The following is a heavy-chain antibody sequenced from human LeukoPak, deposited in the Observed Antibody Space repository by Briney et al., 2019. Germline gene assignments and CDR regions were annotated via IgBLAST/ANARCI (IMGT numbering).Heavy chain of an antibody. CDR3: ARYSSAYYYDFDY. D-gene: IGHD3-22*01. J-gene: IGHJ4*02. V-gene: IGHV4-39*01. CDR1: GGSIRSYY. Sequence: SETLSLTCTVSGGSIRSYYWGWIRQPPGKGLEWIGSIYDGGRTYYNPSLKSRVTISVDTSKSQLSLKLSSVTAADTAVYYCARYSSAYYYDFDYWGQGTLVTVSS. CDR2: IYDGGRT.